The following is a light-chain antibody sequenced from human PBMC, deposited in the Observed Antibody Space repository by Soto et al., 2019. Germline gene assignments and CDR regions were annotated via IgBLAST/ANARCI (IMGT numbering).Light chain of an antibody. V-gene: IGKV4-1*01. CDR2: WAS. Sequence: DIVMTQSPDSMAVSLGERATINCKSSQSVLYSSNNKNYLAWYQQKPGQPPKLIIYWASTRESGVPDRFSGSGSGTDFTLTISSLQAEDVAVYSCQQYYSTPGTFGQGTKVEIK. J-gene: IGKJ1*01. CDR3: QQYYSTPGT. CDR1: QSVLYSSNNKNY.